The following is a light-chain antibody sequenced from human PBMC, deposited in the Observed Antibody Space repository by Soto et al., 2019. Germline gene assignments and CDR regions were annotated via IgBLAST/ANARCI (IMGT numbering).Light chain of an antibody. CDR3: CSYAGSSAPYV. V-gene: IGLV2-23*02. J-gene: IGLJ1*01. CDR2: EVN. Sequence: QSHLPQPASVSGSPGQSTTFSCRGTSVDVGSYNLVSWYQQHPGKAPKLMIFEVNKRPSGVSNRFSGSKSGNTASLTISGLQAEDEADYYCCSYAGSSAPYVFGTGTKVTVL. CDR1: SVDVGSYNL.